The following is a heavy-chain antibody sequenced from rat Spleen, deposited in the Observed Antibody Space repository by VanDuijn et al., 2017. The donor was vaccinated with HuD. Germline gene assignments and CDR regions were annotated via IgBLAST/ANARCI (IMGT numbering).Heavy chain of an antibody. D-gene: IGHD1-4*01. CDR3: ARFEAGYNGPGTNFDY. Sequence: EVQLQESGPGLVKPSQSLSLTCSVTGYSITSNYWGWIRKFPGNKLEWMGYINSAGSTNYNPSLKSRISITRDKSKNQFFLQVNAVTTEDTATYYCARFEAGYNGPGTNFDYWGQGVMVTVSS. V-gene: IGHV3-3*01. CDR1: GYSITSNY. CDR2: INSAGST. J-gene: IGHJ2*01.